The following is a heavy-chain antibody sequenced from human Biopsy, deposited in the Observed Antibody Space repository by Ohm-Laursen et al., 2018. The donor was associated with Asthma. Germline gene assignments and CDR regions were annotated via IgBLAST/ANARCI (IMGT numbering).Heavy chain of an antibody. Sequence: ASVKVSCKASGGTFSSYAISWVRQAPGQGLEWMGGIIPIFGTANYAQKFQGRVTITADESTSTAYMELSSLRSEDTAVYYCARGQKSAGDRWFDPWGQGTLVTVSP. CDR2: IIPIFGTA. D-gene: IGHD6-13*01. CDR3: ARGQKSAGDRWFDP. J-gene: IGHJ5*02. CDR1: GGTFSSYA. V-gene: IGHV1-69*13.